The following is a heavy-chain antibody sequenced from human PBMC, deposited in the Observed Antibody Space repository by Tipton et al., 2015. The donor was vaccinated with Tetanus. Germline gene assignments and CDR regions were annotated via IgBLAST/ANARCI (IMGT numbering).Heavy chain of an antibody. V-gene: IGHV3-48*02. CDR3: ARDFSYYFDSKSGFDY. J-gene: IGHJ4*02. D-gene: IGHD3-22*01. Sequence: LSLTCAVSGGSISSSKLWSWVRQPPGKGLEWVSYISTSSTTIFYADSVRGRFTISRDNAKNSLYLQMNSLRDEDTAVYYCARDFSYYFDSKSGFDYWGQGTLVTVSS. CDR1: GGSISSSK. CDR2: ISTSSTTI.